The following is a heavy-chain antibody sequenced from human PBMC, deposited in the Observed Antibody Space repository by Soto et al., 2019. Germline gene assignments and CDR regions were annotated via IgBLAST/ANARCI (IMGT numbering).Heavy chain of an antibody. D-gene: IGHD6-13*01. J-gene: IGHJ3*02. CDR1: GFTFSSYA. Sequence: GGSLRLSCAASGFTFSSYAMRWVRQAPGKGLEWVSAISGSGGSTYYADSVKGRFTISRDNSKNTLYLQMNSLRAEDTAVYYCAKANYLIAAAGTSAFDIWGQGTMVTVSS. CDR3: AKANYLIAAAGTSAFDI. V-gene: IGHV3-23*01. CDR2: ISGSGGST.